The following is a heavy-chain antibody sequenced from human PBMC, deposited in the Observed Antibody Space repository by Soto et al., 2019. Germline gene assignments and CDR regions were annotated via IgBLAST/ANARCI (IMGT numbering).Heavy chain of an antibody. CDR2: INHSGST. CDR3: ARGKRRGATIGYCSGGSCFYFDY. CDR1: GGSFSGYY. D-gene: IGHD2-15*01. J-gene: IGHJ4*02. Sequence: SETLSLTCAVYGGSFSGYYWSWIRQPPGKGLEWIGEINHSGSTNYNPSLKSRVTISVDTSKNQFSLKLSSVTAADTAVYYCARGKRRGATIGYCSGGSCFYFDYWGQGTLVTSPQ. V-gene: IGHV4-34*01.